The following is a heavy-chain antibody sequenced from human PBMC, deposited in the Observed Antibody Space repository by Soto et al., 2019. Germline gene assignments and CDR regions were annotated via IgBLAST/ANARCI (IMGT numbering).Heavy chain of an antibody. CDR2: VYYTGST. CDR3: ARGRTVRNYADDSSDYFYFFDY. Sequence: SETLSLTCTVSGDSISTFYWGWMRQSPGKELEWIGYVYYTGSTNYNPSLKSRVTISVDRSKDQFSLKLTPANAADTAVYYCARGRTVRNYADDSSDYFYFFDYWGQGTQVTVSS. D-gene: IGHD3-22*01. V-gene: IGHV4-59*01. CDR1: GDSISTFY. J-gene: IGHJ4*02.